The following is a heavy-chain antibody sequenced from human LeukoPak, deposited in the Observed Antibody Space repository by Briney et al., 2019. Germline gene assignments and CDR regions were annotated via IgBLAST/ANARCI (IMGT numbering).Heavy chain of an antibody. CDR3: AKDLPKYCSSTSCPLDY. Sequence: GGSLRLSCAASGFTFSSYGMHWVRQAPGKGLEWVAVVSHDGSNKYYADSVKGRFTISRDNSKNTLYLQMNSLRAEDTAVYYCAKDLPKYCSSTSCPLDYWGQGTLVTVSS. CDR2: VSHDGSNK. V-gene: IGHV3-30*18. CDR1: GFTFSSYG. J-gene: IGHJ4*02. D-gene: IGHD2-2*01.